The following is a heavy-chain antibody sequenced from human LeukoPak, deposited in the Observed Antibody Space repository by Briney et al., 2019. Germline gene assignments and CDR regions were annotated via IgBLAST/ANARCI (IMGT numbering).Heavy chain of an antibody. CDR2: INHSGST. CDR3: AREGDPYYGSGSYAHAFDI. J-gene: IGHJ3*02. D-gene: IGHD3-10*01. Sequence: PSETLSLTCAVYGGSFSGYYWSWIRQPPGKGLEWIGEINHSGSTNYNPSLKSRVTISVDTSKNQFSLKLSSVTAADTAVYYCAREGDPYYGSGSYAHAFDIWGQGTMVTVSS. V-gene: IGHV4-34*01. CDR1: GGSFSGYY.